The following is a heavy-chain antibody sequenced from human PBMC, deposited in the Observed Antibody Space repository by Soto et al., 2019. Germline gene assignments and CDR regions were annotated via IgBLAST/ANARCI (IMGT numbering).Heavy chain of an antibody. Sequence: QVQLVESGGGVVQPGRSLRLSCAASGFTFSSYGMHWVRQAPGKGLEWVAVISYDGSNKYYADSVKGRFTISRDNSKNTLYLQMNILRAEDTAVYYCAKHGRSGGSCYLDPWGQGTLVTVSS. D-gene: IGHD2-15*01. CDR2: ISYDGSNK. CDR1: GFTFSSYG. V-gene: IGHV3-30*18. CDR3: AKHGRSGGSCYLDP. J-gene: IGHJ5*02.